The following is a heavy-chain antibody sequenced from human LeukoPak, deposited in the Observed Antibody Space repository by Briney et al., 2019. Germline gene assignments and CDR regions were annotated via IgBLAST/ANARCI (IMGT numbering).Heavy chain of an antibody. CDR3: ARGSPSYCGGDCYPDDAFDI. J-gene: IGHJ3*02. CDR1: GHTFTSYD. Sequence: ASVKLSCKASGHTFTSYDIHWARQATGQGLEWMGWMNPNSGNTGYAQKFQRRVTMTRNTSISTAYMELSSLRSEDTAVYYCARGSPSYCGGDCYPDDAFDIWGQGTMVTVSS. D-gene: IGHD2-21*02. V-gene: IGHV1-8*01. CDR2: MNPNSGNT.